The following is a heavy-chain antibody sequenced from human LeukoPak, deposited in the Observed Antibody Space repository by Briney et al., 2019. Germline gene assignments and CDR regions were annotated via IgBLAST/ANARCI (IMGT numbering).Heavy chain of an antibody. CDR2: IYSGGST. Sequence: GGSLRLSCAASGFTVSSSYMSWVRQAPGKGLEWVSVIYSGGSTYYADSVKGRFTISRDNAKNSLHLQMDSLSAEDTAVYYCARDFWSGYYTEDWGQGALVIVSS. D-gene: IGHD3-3*01. J-gene: IGHJ4*02. CDR3: ARDFWSGYYTED. V-gene: IGHV3-66*01. CDR1: GFTVSSSY.